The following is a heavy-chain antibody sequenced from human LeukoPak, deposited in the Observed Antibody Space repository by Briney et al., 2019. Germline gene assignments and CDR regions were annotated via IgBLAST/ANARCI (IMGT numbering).Heavy chain of an antibody. J-gene: IGHJ4*02. CDR2: ISYDGSDK. V-gene: IGHV3-30*18. CDR1: GFTFSSYG. CDR3: AKDNRLVATTIDY. D-gene: IGHD5-12*01. Sequence: PGRSLRLSRAASGFTFSSYGMHWVRQAPGKGLEWVAIISYDGSDKSYTDSVRGRFTISRDNSKNTVYLQMNSLRTEDTAVYYCAKDNRLVATTIDYWGQGTLVTVSS.